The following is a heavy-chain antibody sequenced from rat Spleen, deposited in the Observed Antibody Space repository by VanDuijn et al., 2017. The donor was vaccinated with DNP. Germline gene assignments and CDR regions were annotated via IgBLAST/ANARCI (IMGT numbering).Heavy chain of an antibody. D-gene: IGHD1-12*02. CDR1: GFSLTSNS. V-gene: IGHV2-1*01. CDR3: SRSDGYWYFDF. CDR2: MWSGGTT. J-gene: IGHJ1*01. Sequence: QVQLKESGPGLVQPSQTLSLTCTVSGFSLTSNSVHWVRLPPGKGLEWIGTMWSGGTTDYKSALKSRLSISRDTSKSQVFLKMNSLQTEDTAIYFCSRSDGYWYFDFWGPGTMVTVSS.